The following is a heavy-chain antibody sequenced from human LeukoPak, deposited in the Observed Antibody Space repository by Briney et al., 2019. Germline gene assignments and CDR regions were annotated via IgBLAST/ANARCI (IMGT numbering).Heavy chain of an antibody. D-gene: IGHD4-23*01. V-gene: IGHV1-24*01. CDR1: GYTLTELS. CDR2: FDPEDGET. Sequence: GASVKVSCKVSGYTLTELSMHWVRQAPGKGLERMGGFDPEDGETIYAQKFQGRVTMTEDTSTDTAYMELSSLRSEDTAVYYCATFGGNSVGRVFWFDPWGQGTLVTVSS. CDR3: ATFGGNSVGRVFWFDP. J-gene: IGHJ5*02.